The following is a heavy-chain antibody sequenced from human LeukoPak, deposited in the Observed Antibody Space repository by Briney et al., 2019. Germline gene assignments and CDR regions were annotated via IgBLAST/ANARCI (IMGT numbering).Heavy chain of an antibody. Sequence: PSDTLSLTCAVYGGSFSGFYWSWIRHVPGKGLEWIGEINYTGSTSYNPSLKSRVTISVDTSKTQFSLKLSSVTAADTAVYYCARGLIQLWFKGHFDYWGQGTLVTVSS. D-gene: IGHD5-18*01. J-gene: IGHJ4*02. CDR1: GGSFSGFY. CDR3: ARGLIQLWFKGHFDY. V-gene: IGHV4-34*01. CDR2: INYTGST.